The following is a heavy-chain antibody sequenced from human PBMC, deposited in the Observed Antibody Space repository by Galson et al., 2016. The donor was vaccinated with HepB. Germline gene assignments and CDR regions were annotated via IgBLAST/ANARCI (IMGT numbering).Heavy chain of an antibody. D-gene: IGHD3-22*01. Sequence: SLRLSCAASGFIFSNYYMNWVRQAPGKGPEWVASISSTSSYIDYADAVKGRFTISRDNAESSVYLQMNSLRAEDTAKYYCARDLRDYYDASGYYRALDYAGLAYYWGQGILVTVSS. CDR2: ISSTSSYI. CDR3: ARDLRDYYDASGYYRALDYAGLAYY. V-gene: IGHV3-21*01. CDR1: GFIFSNYY. J-gene: IGHJ4*02.